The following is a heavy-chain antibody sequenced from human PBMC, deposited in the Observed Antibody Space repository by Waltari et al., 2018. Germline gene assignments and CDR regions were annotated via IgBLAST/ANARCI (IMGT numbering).Heavy chain of an antibody. CDR3: ARENYFDY. CDR1: GGSISSGSYY. V-gene: IGHV4-61*09. Sequence: QVQLQESGPGLVKPSQTLSLTCTVSGGSISSGSYYWSWIRQPAGKGLEWIGYIYTSGSTNYNPSLKSRVTISVDTSKNQFSLKLSSVTAADTAVYYCARENYFDYWGQGILVSVSS. J-gene: IGHJ4*02. CDR2: IYTSGST.